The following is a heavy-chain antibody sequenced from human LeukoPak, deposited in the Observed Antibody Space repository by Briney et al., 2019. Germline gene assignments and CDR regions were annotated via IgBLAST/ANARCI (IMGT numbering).Heavy chain of an antibody. D-gene: IGHD2-15*01. Sequence: SETLSLTCAVYGGSFSDYNWSWIRQPPGQGLEWIGEINHTESTNCNPSLKSRVTISLDTSKNQFSLKLSSVTAADTAVYYCARGRIARLTYVFDIWGQGTMVTVAS. CDR3: ARGRIARLTYVFDI. V-gene: IGHV4-34*01. CDR2: INHTEST. CDR1: GGSFSDYN. J-gene: IGHJ3*02.